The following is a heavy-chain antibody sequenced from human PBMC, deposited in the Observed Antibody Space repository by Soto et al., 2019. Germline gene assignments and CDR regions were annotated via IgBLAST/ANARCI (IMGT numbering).Heavy chain of an antibody. CDR3: ARGVDHGVDV. CDR1: GYTFTSSD. J-gene: IGHJ6*02. V-gene: IGHV1-8*01. CDR2: MSPNSGAT. D-gene: IGHD3-3*01. Sequence: QVQLVQSGAEVTKPGASVKVSCKASGYTFTSSDINWVRQATGQGLEWMGWMSPNSGATGYAQKFQGRVTMTRDTSISTVYMELSNLRSEDTAIYYCARGVDHGVDVWGQGSTVTVSS.